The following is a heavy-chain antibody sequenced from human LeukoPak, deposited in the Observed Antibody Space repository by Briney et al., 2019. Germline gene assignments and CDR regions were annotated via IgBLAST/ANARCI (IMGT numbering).Heavy chain of an antibody. CDR2: TRNKVNSYST. CDR1: GFTFSDHY. CDR3: ARDVGEIQLWFNY. V-gene: IGHV3-72*01. J-gene: IGHJ4*02. Sequence: GGSLRLSCAASGFTFSDHYTDWVRQAPGKGLEWVVRTRNKVNSYSTEYAASVKDRFTISRDESRNSLYLQMNSLKTGDTAVYYCARDVGEIQLWFNYWGQGTLVTVSS. D-gene: IGHD5-18*01.